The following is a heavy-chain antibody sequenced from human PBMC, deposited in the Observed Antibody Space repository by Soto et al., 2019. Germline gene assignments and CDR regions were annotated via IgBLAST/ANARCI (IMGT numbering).Heavy chain of an antibody. CDR2: VYYGGRS. CDR3: ARLNVYCIRGSCHGHYAMDV. Sequence: SETLSLTCTVSSAPVSSTTYTWGWIRQPPGKGLEWVASVYYGGRSYYNPSLNSRVTISVDTSKNQFSLKMTSVTAADTAVYYFARLNVYCIRGSCHGHYAMDVWGQGTTVTVSS. CDR1: SAPVSSTTYT. J-gene: IGHJ6*02. D-gene: IGHD2-15*01. V-gene: IGHV4-39*01.